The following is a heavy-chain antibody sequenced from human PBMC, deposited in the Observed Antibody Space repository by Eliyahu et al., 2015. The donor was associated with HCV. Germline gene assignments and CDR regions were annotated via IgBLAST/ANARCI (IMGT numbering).Heavy chain of an antibody. J-gene: IGHJ4*02. CDR1: GFTFXXXA. CDR2: ISWNSGSI. D-gene: IGHD6-6*01. Sequence: EVQLVESGGGLVQPGRSLRLXCAASGFTFXXXAMXWVRQAPGKGLEWVSGISWNSGSIGYADSVKGRFTISRDNAKNSLYLQMNSLRAEDTALYYCAKDIHGVGEGRIAARPQGMDYWGQGTLVTVSS. V-gene: IGHV3-9*01. CDR3: AKDIHGVGEGRIAARPQGMDY.